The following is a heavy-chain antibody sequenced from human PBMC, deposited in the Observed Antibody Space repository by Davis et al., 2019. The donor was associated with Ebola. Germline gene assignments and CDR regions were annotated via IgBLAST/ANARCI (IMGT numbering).Heavy chain of an antibody. J-gene: IGHJ5*02. CDR2: ICVNIIYT. CDR1: GFTFSDYY. D-gene: IGHD5-18*01. Sequence: GESLKISCAASGFTFSDYYMSWIRQAPGKGLEWLSYICVNIIYTNYADSVKGRFTISRDNAKNLLYLQMNSLRAEDTAVYYCASGLRGYSYGNWFDTWGQGTLVTVSS. V-gene: IGHV3-11*06. CDR3: ASGLRGYSYGNWFDT.